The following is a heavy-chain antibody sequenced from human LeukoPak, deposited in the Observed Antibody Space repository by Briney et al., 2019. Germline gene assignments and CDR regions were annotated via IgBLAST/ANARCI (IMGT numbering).Heavy chain of an antibody. V-gene: IGHV4-59*01. CDR1: GGSISSYY. D-gene: IGHD1-1*01. CDR3: AKVEEEYYFDY. Sequence: SETLSLTCTVSGGSISSYYWSWIRQPPGKGLEWIGYIYYSGSTNYNPSLKSRVTISVDTSKNQFSLKLSSVTAADTAVYYCAKVEEEYYFDYWGQGTLVTVSP. CDR2: IYYSGST. J-gene: IGHJ4*02.